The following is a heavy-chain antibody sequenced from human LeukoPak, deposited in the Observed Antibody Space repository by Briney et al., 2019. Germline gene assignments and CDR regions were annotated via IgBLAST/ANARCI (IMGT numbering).Heavy chain of an antibody. CDR1: GFTFSSYG. Sequence: GGTLRLSCAASGFTFSSYGMSWVRQAPGKGLEWVSAISGSGGSTYYVDSVKGRFIISRDKPKNTLFLQMNSLRTEDTAVYYCARGAARSHYYYMDVWGKGTTVTISS. V-gene: IGHV3-23*01. CDR3: ARGAARSHYYYMDV. J-gene: IGHJ6*03. CDR2: ISGSGGST. D-gene: IGHD6-13*01.